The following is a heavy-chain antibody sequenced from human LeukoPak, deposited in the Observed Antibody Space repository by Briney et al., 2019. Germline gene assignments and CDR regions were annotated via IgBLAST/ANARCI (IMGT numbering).Heavy chain of an antibody. V-gene: IGHV1-18*01. CDR2: ISAYNGNT. Sequence: ASVKVSCKASGYTFTSYGISWVRQAPGQGLEWMGWISAYNGNTNYAQKLQGRVTMTTDTSTSTAYMELRSLRSDDTAVYYCARVGSLRYDSWSGYQHFDYWGQGTLVTVSS. D-gene: IGHD3-3*01. CDR1: GYTFTSYG. J-gene: IGHJ4*02. CDR3: ARVGSLRYDSWSGYQHFDY.